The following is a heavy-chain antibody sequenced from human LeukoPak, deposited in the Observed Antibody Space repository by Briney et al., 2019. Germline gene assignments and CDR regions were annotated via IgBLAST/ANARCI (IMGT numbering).Heavy chain of an antibody. D-gene: IGHD2-2*01. Sequence: QSGGSLRLSCAASGFTFSSYAMHWVRQAPGKGLEWVAVISYDGSNKYYADSVKGRFTISRDNSKNTLYLQMNSLRAEDTAVYYCAKDWRCSSTSCVYYYYMDVWGKGTTVTVSS. CDR1: GFTFSSYA. CDR3: AKDWRCSSTSCVYYYYMDV. V-gene: IGHV3-30-3*01. J-gene: IGHJ6*03. CDR2: ISYDGSNK.